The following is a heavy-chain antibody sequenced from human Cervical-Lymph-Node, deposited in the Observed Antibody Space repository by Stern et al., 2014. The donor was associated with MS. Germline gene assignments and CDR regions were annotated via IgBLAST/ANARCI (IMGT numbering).Heavy chain of an antibody. Sequence: EVQLLESGGGVIQPGGSLRLSCTASGFTVSRDYMTWVRQAQGKGLEWVSLITNVGSTFYTDSVKGRFTISRDDSKNTVYLHMTSLRAEDTAMYYCARDTSSPERSDWWGQGTLVTVSS. D-gene: IGHD1-1*01. V-gene: IGHV3-53*01. CDR3: ARDTSSPERSDW. J-gene: IGHJ4*02. CDR2: ITNVGST. CDR1: GFTVSRDY.